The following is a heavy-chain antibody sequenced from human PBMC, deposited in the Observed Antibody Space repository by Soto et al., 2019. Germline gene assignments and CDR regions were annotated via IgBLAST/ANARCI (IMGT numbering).Heavy chain of an antibody. V-gene: IGHV3-33*01. CDR1: GFTFSSYG. J-gene: IGHJ4*02. CDR2: IWYDGSNK. Sequence: GGSLRLSCAASGFTFSSYGMHWVRQAPGKGLEWVAVIWYDGSNKYYADSVKGRFTISRDNSKNTLYLQMNSLRAEDTAVYYCARGGHYGDRYFDYWGQGTLVTVSS. CDR3: ARGGHYGDRYFDY. D-gene: IGHD4-17*01.